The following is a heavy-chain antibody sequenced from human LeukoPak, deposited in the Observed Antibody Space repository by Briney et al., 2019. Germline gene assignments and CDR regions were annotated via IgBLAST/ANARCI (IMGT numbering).Heavy chain of an antibody. D-gene: IGHD3-22*01. CDR3: ARGPNSGSGM. J-gene: IGHJ4*02. CDR2: IYSGGST. CDR1: GFTVSINY. V-gene: IGHV3-53*01. Sequence: GGSLRLSCAASGFTVSINYMSGVCQAPGTGLQWVSVIYSGGSTYYADSVKGRFTISRDNSKNTLYLQMNSLRAEDTAVYYCARGPNSGSGMWGQGTLVTVSS.